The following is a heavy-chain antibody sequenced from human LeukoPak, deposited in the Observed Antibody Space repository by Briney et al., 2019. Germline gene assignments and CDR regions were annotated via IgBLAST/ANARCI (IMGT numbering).Heavy chain of an antibody. CDR1: GYTFTSFG. CDR3: TRDHCRGDNCPSFDY. CDR2: IGAYNGDT. V-gene: IGHV1-18*04. Sequence: APVKVSCKPSGYTFTSFGISWVRQAPGQGLEWMGWIGAYNGDTNYAQKFQGRVTMTTATSTSTAYMDLRSLRSDDTAVYYCTRDHCRGDNCPSFDYWGQGTLVTVSS. D-gene: IGHD2-15*01. J-gene: IGHJ4*02.